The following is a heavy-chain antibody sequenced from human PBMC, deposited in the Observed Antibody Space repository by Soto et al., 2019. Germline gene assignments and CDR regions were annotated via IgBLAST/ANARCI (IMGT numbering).Heavy chain of an antibody. Sequence: QVQLVQSGAEVKKPGASVKVSCKASGYTFTSYDINWVRQATGQGLEWMGWMNPNSGNTGYAQKFQGRVTMTRNTSISTAYMELSSLRSEDTAVYYCARVSRAPILVVPAGGNWFDPWGQGTLVTVSS. V-gene: IGHV1-8*01. CDR3: ARVSRAPILVVPAGGNWFDP. CDR1: GYTFTSYD. CDR2: MNPNSGNT. D-gene: IGHD2-2*01. J-gene: IGHJ5*02.